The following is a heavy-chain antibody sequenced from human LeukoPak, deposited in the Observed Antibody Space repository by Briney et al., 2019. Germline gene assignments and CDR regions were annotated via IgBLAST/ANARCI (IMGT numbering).Heavy chain of an antibody. V-gene: IGHV3-74*01. Sequence: GGSLRLSCAASGFTFSSYWMHWVRQAPGKGLVWVSRINSDGSSTSYADSVKGRFTISRDNAKNTLYLQMNSLRAEDTAVYYCASGWSLEGEDAFDIWGQGTMVTVSS. CDR1: GFTFSSYW. D-gene: IGHD6-19*01. J-gene: IGHJ3*02. CDR3: ASGWSLEGEDAFDI. CDR2: INSDGSST.